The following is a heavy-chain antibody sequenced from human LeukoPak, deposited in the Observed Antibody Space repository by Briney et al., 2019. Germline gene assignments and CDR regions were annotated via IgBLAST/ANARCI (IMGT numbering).Heavy chain of an antibody. CDR3: ARDRRSGWGPFDY. V-gene: IGHV3-30-3*01. J-gene: IGHJ4*02. D-gene: IGHD6-19*01. CDR1: GFTFSSYA. Sequence: GGSLRLSCAASGFTFSSYAMHWVRQAPGKGLEWVAVISYDGSNKYYADSVKGRFTISRDNSKNTLYLQMNSLRAEDTAVYYCARDRRSGWGPFDYWDQGTLVTVSS. CDR2: ISYDGSNK.